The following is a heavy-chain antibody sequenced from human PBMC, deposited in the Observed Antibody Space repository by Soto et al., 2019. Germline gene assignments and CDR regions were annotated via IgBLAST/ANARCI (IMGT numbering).Heavy chain of an antibody. J-gene: IGHJ5*01. CDR1: GFTFSSYG. CDR2: ISHDGSNK. Sequence: QVQLVESGGGVVQPGRSLRLCYAASGFTFSSYGMHWVRQAPGKGLEWVAVISHDGSNKYYGDSVKGRFTISRDNSKNTLYLQMNSLRAEDTAVYYCAKDNCISTSCYRLYNWFDSWGQGTLVTVSS. CDR3: AKDNCISTSCYRLYNWFDS. V-gene: IGHV3-30*18. D-gene: IGHD2-2*01.